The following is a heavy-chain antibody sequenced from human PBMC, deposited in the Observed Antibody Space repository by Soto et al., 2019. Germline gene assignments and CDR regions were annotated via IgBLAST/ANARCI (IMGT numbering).Heavy chain of an antibody. Sequence: QLQLQESGPGLVKPSETLSLTCTVSGGSISSSSYYWGWIRQPPGKGLEWIGSIYYSGNTYYNPSLKSRVTIYVDTSKNQFSLKLSSVTAADTAVYYCARHTPAISISDHWGQGTLVTVSS. CDR2: IYYSGNT. J-gene: IGHJ4*02. V-gene: IGHV4-39*01. D-gene: IGHD2-15*01. CDR1: GGSISSSSYY. CDR3: ARHTPAISISDH.